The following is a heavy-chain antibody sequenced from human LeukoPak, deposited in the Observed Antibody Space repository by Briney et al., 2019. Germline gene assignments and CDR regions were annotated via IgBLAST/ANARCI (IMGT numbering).Heavy chain of an antibody. CDR3: VRDKGLTGDTCAFDI. Sequence: LVKVSCKASGDTFDTYTISWVRQVPGQGLEWMGGFIPAFNTAHYARKFQGRVTITMDASTTTDFMEMSSLRFEDTAVYYCVRDKGLTGDTCAFDIWGQGTMVTVSS. D-gene: IGHD7-27*01. J-gene: IGHJ3*02. V-gene: IGHV1-69*05. CDR1: GDTFDTYT. CDR2: FIPAFNTA.